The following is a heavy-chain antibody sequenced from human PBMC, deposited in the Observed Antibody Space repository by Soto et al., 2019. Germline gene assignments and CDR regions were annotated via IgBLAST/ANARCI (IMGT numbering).Heavy chain of an antibody. D-gene: IGHD3-22*01. Sequence: LSLTCTVSGGSISSGGYYWSWIRQHPGKGLEWIGYIYYSGSTYYNPSLKSRVTISVDTSKNQFSLKLSSVTAADTAVYYCAGTYYYDSSGYYYPNWFDPWGQGTLVTSPQ. CDR3: AGTYYYDSSGYYYPNWFDP. V-gene: IGHV4-31*03. J-gene: IGHJ5*02. CDR2: IYYSGST. CDR1: GGSISSGGYY.